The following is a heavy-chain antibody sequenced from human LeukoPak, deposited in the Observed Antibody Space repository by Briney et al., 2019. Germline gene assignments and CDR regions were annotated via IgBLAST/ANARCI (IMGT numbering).Heavy chain of an antibody. CDR1: GYTFTGYF. D-gene: IGHD2-2*01. CDR2: INPNSGGT. CDR3: ASSIVYCSSTSCYFN. V-gene: IGHV1-2*02. Sequence: ASVKVSCKASGYTFTGYFMHWVRQAPGQGLERMGWINPNSGGTNYAQKFQGRVTMTRDTSISTAYMELSRLRSDDTAVYYCASSIVYCSSTSCYFNWGQGTLVTVSS. J-gene: IGHJ4*02.